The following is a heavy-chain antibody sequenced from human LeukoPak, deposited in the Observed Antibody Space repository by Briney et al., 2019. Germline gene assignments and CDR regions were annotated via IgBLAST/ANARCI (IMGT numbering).Heavy chain of an antibody. V-gene: IGHV4-59*01. CDR3: ARVKVNTAMALQYYHYYMDV. Sequence: PSETLSLTCAVYGGSISSYYWSWIRQPPGKVLEWIGYIPTIGEINYNPSLKSRVTISLQPSKNQVSLKVNSVTAADTAVYFCARVKVNTAMALQYYHYYMDVWGKGTTVIVSS. CDR2: IPTIGEI. J-gene: IGHJ6*03. CDR1: GGSISSYY. D-gene: IGHD5-18*01.